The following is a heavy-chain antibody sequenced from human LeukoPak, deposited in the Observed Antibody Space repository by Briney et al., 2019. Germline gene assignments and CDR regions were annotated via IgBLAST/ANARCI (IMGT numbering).Heavy chain of an antibody. CDR2: ISGSGGST. CDR3: ARDLGYSSGPNY. Sequence: GGSLRLSCAASGFTFSSYEMNWVRQAPGKGLEWVSAISGSGGSTYYADSVKGRFTISRDNSKNTLYLQMNSLRAEDTAVYYCARDLGYSSGPNYWGQGTRVTVSS. V-gene: IGHV3-23*01. D-gene: IGHD6-19*01. CDR1: GFTFSSYE. J-gene: IGHJ4*02.